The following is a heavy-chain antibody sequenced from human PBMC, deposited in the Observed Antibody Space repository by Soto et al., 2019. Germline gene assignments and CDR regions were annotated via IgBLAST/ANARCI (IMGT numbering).Heavy chain of an antibody. D-gene: IGHD2-2*02. Sequence: ASEKVSCKASGYTFTGYYMRWVRQAPGQGLEWMGWINPNSGGTNYAQKFQGWVTMTRDTSISTAYMELSRLRSDDTAVYYCARARKEYCSSTSCYIFDYWGQGTLVTVSS. CDR1: GYTFTGYY. J-gene: IGHJ4*02. CDR3: ARARKEYCSSTSCYIFDY. V-gene: IGHV1-2*04. CDR2: INPNSGGT.